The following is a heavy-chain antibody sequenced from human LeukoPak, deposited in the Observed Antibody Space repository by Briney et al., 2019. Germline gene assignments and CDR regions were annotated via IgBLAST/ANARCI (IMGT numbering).Heavy chain of an antibody. CDR1: GGSISSGAYY. Sequence: SETLSLTCTVSGGSISSGAYYWNWIRQLPGKGLEWIGYISYSGSTYYNPSLKSRVTISVDTSKNQISLKVKSVTAADRAVYYCARGGSYGGIGDYWGQGTLVTVSS. V-gene: IGHV4-31*03. CDR2: ISYSGST. D-gene: IGHD1-26*01. CDR3: ARGGSYGGIGDY. J-gene: IGHJ4*02.